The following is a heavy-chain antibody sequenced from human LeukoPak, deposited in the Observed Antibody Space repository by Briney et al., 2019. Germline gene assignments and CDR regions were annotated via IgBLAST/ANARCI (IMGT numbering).Heavy chain of an antibody. CDR1: GGTFSSYA. Sequence: RASVKVSCKASGGTFSSYAISWVRQAPGQGLEWMGGIIPIFGTANYAQKFQGRVTITADESTSTAYMELSSLRSEDTAVYYCARDRNRSYDSSGYNPFDLWGRGTLVTVSS. CDR3: ARDRNRSYDSSGYNPFDL. D-gene: IGHD3-22*01. CDR2: IIPIFGTA. J-gene: IGHJ2*01. V-gene: IGHV1-69*13.